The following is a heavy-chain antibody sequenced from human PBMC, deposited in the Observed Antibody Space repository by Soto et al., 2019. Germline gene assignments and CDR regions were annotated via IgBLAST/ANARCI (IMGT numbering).Heavy chain of an antibody. D-gene: IGHD6-25*01. CDR2: ISAYNGNT. CDR3: SSLGGYVDQDY. J-gene: IGHJ4*02. V-gene: IGHV1-18*01. CDR1: GYTFTSYG. Sequence: QVQLVQSGAEVKKPGASVKVSCKASGYTFTSYGISWVRQAPGQGLEWMGWISAYNGNTNYAQKLQGRVTITTDTATSTASMELRSVRSDDTAVYYCSSLGGYVDQDYWGQGTLVTVSS.